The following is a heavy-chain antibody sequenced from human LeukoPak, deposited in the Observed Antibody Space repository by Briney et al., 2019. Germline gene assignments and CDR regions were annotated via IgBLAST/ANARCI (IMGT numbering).Heavy chain of an antibody. D-gene: IGHD6-13*01. Sequence: GGSLRLSCAASGFTFSSYAMSWVRQAPGKGLEWVSAISGSGGSTYYADSVKGRFTISRDNSKNTLYLQMNSLRAEDTAVYYCAKDLYSGSWPTWSPTYYFDYWGQGTLVTVSS. CDR3: AKDLYSGSWPTWSPTYYFDY. V-gene: IGHV3-23*01. CDR2: ISGSGGST. CDR1: GFTFSSYA. J-gene: IGHJ4*02.